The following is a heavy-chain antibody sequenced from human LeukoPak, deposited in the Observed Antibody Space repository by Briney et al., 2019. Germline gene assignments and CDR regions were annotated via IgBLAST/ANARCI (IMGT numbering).Heavy chain of an antibody. CDR2: ISAYNGNT. Sequence: ASVKVSCKASGYTFTNFDIIWVRQAPGQGLEWMGWISAYNGNTNYAQKLQGRVTMTTDTSTSTAYMELRSLRSDDTAVYYCARIRGYYDMLTGSNDAFDIWGQGTMVTVSS. J-gene: IGHJ3*02. V-gene: IGHV1-18*01. D-gene: IGHD3-9*01. CDR1: GYTFTNFD. CDR3: ARIRGYYDMLTGSNDAFDI.